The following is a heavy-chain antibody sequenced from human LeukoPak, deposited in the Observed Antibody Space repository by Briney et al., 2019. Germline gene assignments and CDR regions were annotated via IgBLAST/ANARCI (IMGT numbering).Heavy chain of an antibody. CDR2: ICWNSGSI. CDR1: GFTFDDYA. J-gene: IGHJ5*02. CDR3: ARAYYDFWSGSDNWFDP. Sequence: SGGSLRHSCAASGFTFDDYAMHWVRQAPGKGLEWVSGICWNSGSIGYADSVKGRFTISRDNAKNSLYLQMNSLRAEDTALYYCARAYYDFWSGSDNWFDPWGQGTLVTVSS. V-gene: IGHV3-9*01. D-gene: IGHD3-3*01.